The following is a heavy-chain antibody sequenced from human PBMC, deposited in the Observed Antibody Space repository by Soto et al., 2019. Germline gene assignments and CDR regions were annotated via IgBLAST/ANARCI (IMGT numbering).Heavy chain of an antibody. D-gene: IGHD6-19*01. CDR1: GGTFSSYV. V-gene: IGHV1-69*06. J-gene: IGHJ6*02. CDR3: ARAIVAPVAGGYHYYAMDA. CDR2: TSPMFETV. Sequence: QVQLVQSAAEVKKPGSSVKVSCKASGGTFSSYVISWVRQAPGQGLEWMGGTSPMFETVNYAQNLQGRVTITADKSTRTAYMELSSLRSDDTAVYYCARAIVAPVAGGYHYYAMDAWGQGTTVTVSS.